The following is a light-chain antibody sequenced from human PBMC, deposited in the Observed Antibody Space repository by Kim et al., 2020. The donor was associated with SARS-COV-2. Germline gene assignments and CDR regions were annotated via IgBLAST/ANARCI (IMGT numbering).Light chain of an antibody. CDR2: AAS. Sequence: IQMTQSPSSLSASVGDRVTITCRASQDISSSLAWYQQNPGKVPKLLIYAASALQSGVPSRFSGNGSGTDFTLTISSLQPEDVATYYCQKYDSAPWTFGQGTKVDIK. CDR3: QKYDSAPWT. J-gene: IGKJ1*01. CDR1: QDISSS. V-gene: IGKV1-27*01.